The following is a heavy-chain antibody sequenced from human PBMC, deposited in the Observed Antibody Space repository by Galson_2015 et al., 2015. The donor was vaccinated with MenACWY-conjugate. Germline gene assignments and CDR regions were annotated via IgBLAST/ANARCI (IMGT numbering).Heavy chain of an antibody. CDR2: ISSSSSTI. Sequence: SLRLSCAASGFTFSSYSMNWVRQAPGKGLEWVSYISSSSSTIYYADSVKGRFTISRDNAKNSLYLRMNSLRAEDTAVYYCARYGSGSIAADWGQGTLVTVSS. CDR3: ARYGSGSIAAD. CDR1: GFTFSSYS. V-gene: IGHV3-48*01. J-gene: IGHJ4*02. D-gene: IGHD3-10*01.